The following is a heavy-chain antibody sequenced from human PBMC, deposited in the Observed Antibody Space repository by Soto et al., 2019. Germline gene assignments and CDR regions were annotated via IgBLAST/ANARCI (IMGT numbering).Heavy chain of an antibody. CDR3: VRMPHSSDFYGRHYQYAMDV. Sequence: PGGSLRLSCAASGFTFSNFGMNWVRQAPGKGLEWVAFIYYDGINKYYGDSVKGRFTISRDNSKNTVYLQMNSLRAEDTAVYYCVRMPHSSDFYGRHYQYAMDVWGQGTTVTVSS. CDR2: IYYDGINK. V-gene: IGHV3-33*01. J-gene: IGHJ6*02. D-gene: IGHD6-25*01. CDR1: GFTFSNFG.